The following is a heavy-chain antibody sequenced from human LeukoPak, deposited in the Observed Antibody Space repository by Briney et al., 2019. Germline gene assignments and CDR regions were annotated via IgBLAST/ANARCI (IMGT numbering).Heavy chain of an antibody. D-gene: IGHD2-8*02. V-gene: IGHV3-30-3*01. CDR3: ARPGGEYWNYYYYYGMDV. CDR2: ISYDGSNK. CDR1: GFTFRSYA. J-gene: IGHJ6*02. Sequence: GGSLRLSCAASGFTFRSYAMHWVRQAPGKGLEWVAVISYDGSNKYYADSVKGRFTISRDNSKNTLYLQMNSLRAEDTAVYYCARPGGEYWNYYYYYGMDVWGQGTTVTVSS.